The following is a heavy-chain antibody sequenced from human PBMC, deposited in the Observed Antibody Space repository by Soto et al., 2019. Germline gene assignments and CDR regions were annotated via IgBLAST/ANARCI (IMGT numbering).Heavy chain of an antibody. V-gene: IGHV1-2*04. CDR1: GYTFTGYY. D-gene: IGHD2-2*03. J-gene: IGHJ6*02. Sequence: GASVKVYCKASGYTFTGYYMHWVRQAPGQGLEWMGWINPNSGGTNYAQKFQGWVTMTRDTSIGTAYMELSRLRSDDTAVYYCARDRSLDSTIYGMDVWGQGTTVTVSS. CDR3: ARDRSLDSTIYGMDV. CDR2: INPNSGGT.